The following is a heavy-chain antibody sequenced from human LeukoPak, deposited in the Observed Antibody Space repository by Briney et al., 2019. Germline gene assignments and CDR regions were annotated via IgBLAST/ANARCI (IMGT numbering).Heavy chain of an antibody. CDR2: IIPIFGTA. CDR1: GGTFSSYA. D-gene: IGHD3-22*01. J-gene: IGHJ4*02. CDR3: ARDRGGYDSSGYYPGY. V-gene: IGHV1-69*13. Sequence: SVKVSCKASGGTFSSYAISWVRQAPGQGLEWMGGIIPIFGTANYAQKFQGRVTITADESTSTAYMELSSLRSEDTAVYYCARDRGGYDSSGYYPGYWGQGTLVTVSS.